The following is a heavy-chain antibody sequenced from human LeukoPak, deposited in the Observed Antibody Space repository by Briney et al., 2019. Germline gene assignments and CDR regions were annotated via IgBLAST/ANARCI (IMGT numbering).Heavy chain of an antibody. J-gene: IGHJ4*02. CDR3: TRVLVQWLALDY. V-gene: IGHV3-49*03. D-gene: IGHD6-19*01. CDR1: GFTFGDYA. Sequence: GGSLRLSCTASGFTFGDYAMSWFRQAPGKGLEWLGFIRSEAYGGTTEYAASVKGRFTISRDDSKSIAYLQMNSLKIEDTAVYCCTRVLVQWLALDYWGQGTLVTVSS. CDR2: IRSEAYGGTT.